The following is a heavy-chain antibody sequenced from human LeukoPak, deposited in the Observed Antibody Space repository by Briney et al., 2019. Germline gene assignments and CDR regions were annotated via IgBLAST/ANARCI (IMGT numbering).Heavy chain of an antibody. V-gene: IGHV4-34*01. J-gene: IGHJ4*02. Sequence: SETLSLTCAVYGESFSAYFWNWIRQAPGQPLEYIGEINHRGSSHYNPSLKIRVTLSVDTSKNQFSLKLTSVTAADTAVYFCARGSSFDGYCSAGACDAGYYDSWGQGTPVTVSS. D-gene: IGHD2-15*01. CDR1: GESFSAYF. CDR3: ARGSSFDGYCSAGACDAGYYDS. CDR2: INHRGSS.